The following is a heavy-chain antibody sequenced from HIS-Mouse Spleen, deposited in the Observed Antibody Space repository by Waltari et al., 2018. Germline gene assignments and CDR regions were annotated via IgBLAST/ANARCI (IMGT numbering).Heavy chain of an antibody. Sequence: QVQLQESGPGLVKPSETLSLTCTVSGGSISSYYWSWIRQPPGKGLEWIGDDSGSTNYNPSLRSRVTIPLDTTQSQLSLKLSSVTAADTAVYYCARASQGLLLPRYIDLWGRGTLVTVSS. J-gene: IGHJ2*01. CDR3: ARASQGLLLPRYIDL. V-gene: IGHV4-59*01. CDR2: DDSGST. CDR1: GGSISSYY.